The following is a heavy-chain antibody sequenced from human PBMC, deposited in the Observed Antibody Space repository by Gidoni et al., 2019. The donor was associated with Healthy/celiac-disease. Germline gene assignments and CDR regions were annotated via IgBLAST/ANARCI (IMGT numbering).Heavy chain of an antibody. CDR2: ISWNSGSI. J-gene: IGHJ4*02. V-gene: IGHV3-9*01. D-gene: IGHD6-19*01. Sequence: EVQLVESGGGLVQPGRSLRLSCAASGFTFDDYAMHWVRQAPGKGLEWVSGISWNSGSIGYADSVKGRFTISRDNAKNSLYLQMNSLRAEDTALYYCASSGVNFDYWGQGTLVTVSS. CDR1: GFTFDDYA. CDR3: ASSGVNFDY.